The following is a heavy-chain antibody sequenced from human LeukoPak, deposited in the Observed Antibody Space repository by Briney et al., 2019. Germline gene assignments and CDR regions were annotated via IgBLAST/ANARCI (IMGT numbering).Heavy chain of an antibody. CDR3: AREINYLGCSSTSCHAHYYYMDV. Sequence: ASVKVSCKASGGTFSSYAISWVRQAPGQGLEWMGRIIPIFGTANYAQKFQGRVTITTDESTSTAYMELSSLRSEDTAMYYCAREINYLGCSSTSCHAHYYYMDVWGKGTTVTVSS. J-gene: IGHJ6*03. CDR2: IIPIFGTA. CDR1: GGTFSSYA. D-gene: IGHD2-2*01. V-gene: IGHV1-69*05.